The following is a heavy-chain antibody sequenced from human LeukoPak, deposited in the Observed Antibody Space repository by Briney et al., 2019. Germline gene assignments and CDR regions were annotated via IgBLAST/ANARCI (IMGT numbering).Heavy chain of an antibody. Sequence: PGGSLRLSCAASGFTFSSYDMHWVRQVIGKGLEWVSTIGVGGDTYYPGSVKGRFTISRENAKSSLYLQMNSLRAGDTAVYYCARGYSGWYAIYWGQGTLVTVSS. D-gene: IGHD6-19*01. CDR3: ARGYSGWYAIY. CDR2: IGVGGDT. V-gene: IGHV3-13*01. CDR1: GFTFSSYD. J-gene: IGHJ4*02.